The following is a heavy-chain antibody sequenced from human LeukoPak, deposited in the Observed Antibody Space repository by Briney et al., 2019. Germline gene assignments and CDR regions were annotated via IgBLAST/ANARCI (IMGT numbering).Heavy chain of an antibody. V-gene: IGHV1-2*02. D-gene: IGHD3-3*01. CDR3: ARDRESGYSDFDY. Sequence: ASVKVSCKASGYTFTGYYMHWVRQAPGQGLEWMGWINPNSGGTNYAQKFQGRVTMTRDTSISTAYMELSRLRSDDTAVYYCARDRESGYSDFDYWGQGTLVTVSS. J-gene: IGHJ4*02. CDR2: INPNSGGT. CDR1: GYTFTGYY.